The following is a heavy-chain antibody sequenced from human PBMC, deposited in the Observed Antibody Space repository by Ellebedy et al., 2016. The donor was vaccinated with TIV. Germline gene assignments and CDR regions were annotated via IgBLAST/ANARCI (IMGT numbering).Heavy chain of an antibody. D-gene: IGHD2-8*01. CDR2: IYGDDDK. CDR3: AHREKMGPDAWYFDL. CDR1: GFSLTTSDVA. V-gene: IGHV2-5*02. J-gene: IGHJ2*01. Sequence: SGPTLVKPTQTLKLTCTFSGFSLTTSDVAVGWIRQPPGKALEWLALIYGDDDKHYSPSLKSRLTITKDTSKNQVVLTMANMDPVDTATYYCAHREKMGPDAWYFDLWGRGTLVTVSS.